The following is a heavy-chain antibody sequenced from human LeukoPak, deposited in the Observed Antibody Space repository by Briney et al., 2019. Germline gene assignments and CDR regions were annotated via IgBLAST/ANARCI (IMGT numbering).Heavy chain of an antibody. D-gene: IGHD5-18*01. CDR2: IKQDGREK. J-gene: IGHJ4*02. CDR3: ARFRTAMQLWKGYYFDY. CDR1: GFTFSSYW. Sequence: GGSLRLSCGASGFTFSSYWMSWVRQAPGKGLEWVANIKQDGREKYYVDPVKGRFTISRDNAKNSLYLQMNSLRAEDTAVYYCARFRTAMQLWKGYYFDYWGQGTLVTVSS. V-gene: IGHV3-7*01.